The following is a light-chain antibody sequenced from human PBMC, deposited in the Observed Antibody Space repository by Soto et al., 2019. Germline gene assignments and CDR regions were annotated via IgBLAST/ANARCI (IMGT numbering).Light chain of an antibody. CDR1: QSVIDSSNNKNY. V-gene: IGKV4-1*01. CDR3: HQYYSTLT. J-gene: IGKJ4*01. CDR2: WAS. Sequence: DIVMTQSPDSLAVSLGERATINCKSSQSVIDSSNNKNYLAWYQQKPGQPPKLLIYWASTRESGVPDRFSGSGSGTDFTLTSSSLQAEDVEVYYCHQYYSTLTFCGGTKVEIK.